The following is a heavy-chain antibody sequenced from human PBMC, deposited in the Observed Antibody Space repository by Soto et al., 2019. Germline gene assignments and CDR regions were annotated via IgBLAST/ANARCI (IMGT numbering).Heavy chain of an antibody. Sequence: PGESQKISCKGSGYSFTSFWIGWVRQMPGKGLEWMGIIYPGDSDTSYSPSFHGQVTMSADKTISTAYLQWSSLKASDTAMYYCAGRESGDVDTDMVGTLQIWGQGTMVTVSS. J-gene: IGHJ3*02. CDR2: IYPGDSDT. V-gene: IGHV5-51*01. D-gene: IGHD5-18*01. CDR3: AGRESGDVDTDMVGTLQI. CDR1: GYSFTSFW.